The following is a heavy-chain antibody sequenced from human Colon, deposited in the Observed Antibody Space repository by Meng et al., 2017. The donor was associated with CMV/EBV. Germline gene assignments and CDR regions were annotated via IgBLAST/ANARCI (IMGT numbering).Heavy chain of an antibody. J-gene: IGHJ5*02. CDR3: ARGGDMYYYQSSGHPFDT. D-gene: IGHD3-22*01. CDR1: SGGSC. Sequence: SGGSCWTWIRQSPGKGLEWLGYISDSGSTSYQPSLKSRLSISADTSKNQFSLSLNSVTAADTAMYFCARGGDMYYYQSSGHPFDTWGQGILVTVSS. CDR2: ISDSGST. V-gene: IGHV4-30-4*01.